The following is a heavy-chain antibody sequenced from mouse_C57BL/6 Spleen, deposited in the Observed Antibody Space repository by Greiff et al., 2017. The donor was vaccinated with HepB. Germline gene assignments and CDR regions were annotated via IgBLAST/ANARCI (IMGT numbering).Heavy chain of an antibody. CDR2: INPYNGDT. CDR1: GYSFTGYS. Sequence: EVQLQQSGPELVKPGDSVKISCKASGYSFTGYSMNWVMQSHGKSLEWIGRINPYNGDTFYNQKFKGKATLTVDKSSSTAHMELRSLTSEDSAVYYCARNYGSDYAMDYWGQGTSVTVSS. CDR3: ARNYGSDYAMDY. J-gene: IGHJ4*01. V-gene: IGHV1-20*01. D-gene: IGHD1-1*01.